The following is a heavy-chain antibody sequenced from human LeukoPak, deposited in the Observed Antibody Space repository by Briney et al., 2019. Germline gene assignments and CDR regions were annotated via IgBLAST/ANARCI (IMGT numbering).Heavy chain of an antibody. J-gene: IGHJ4*02. CDR1: GFTFSSYW. CDR2: INSDGSST. D-gene: IGHD3-22*01. V-gene: IGHV3-74*01. CDR3: ARSPYYYDSSGYLYYFDY. Sequence: GGSLRLSCAASGFTFSSYWTHWVRQAPGKGLVWVSRINSDGSSTSYADSVKGRFTISRDNAKNTLYLQMNSLRAEDTAVYYCARSPYYYDSSGYLYYFDYWGQGTLGTVSS.